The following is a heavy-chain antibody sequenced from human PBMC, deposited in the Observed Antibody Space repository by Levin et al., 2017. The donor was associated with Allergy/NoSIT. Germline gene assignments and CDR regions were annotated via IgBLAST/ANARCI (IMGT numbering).Heavy chain of an antibody. D-gene: IGHD5-18*01. CDR1: GFTFDDYT. CDR3: AKALYTTMVYFDY. Sequence: KTGGSLRLSCSTSGFTFDDYTMTWFRQAPGKGLEWVGFITSNTYGATTQYAASVKGRFTISRDDSKSVAYLQMNSLKTEDTAVYFCAKALYTTMVYFDYWGQGTLVTVSS. V-gene: IGHV3-49*05. CDR2: ITSNTYGATT. J-gene: IGHJ4*02.